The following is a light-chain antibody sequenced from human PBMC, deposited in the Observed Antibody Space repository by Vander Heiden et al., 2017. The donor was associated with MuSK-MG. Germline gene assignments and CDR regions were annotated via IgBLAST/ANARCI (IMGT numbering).Light chain of an antibody. CDR3: AAWDASLNGWV. CDR1: SSNIGSNT. V-gene: IGLV1-44*01. J-gene: IGLJ3*02. CDR2: SNN. Sequence: QSVLTQPPSASGTPGQRVTISCSGSSSNIGSNTVNWYQQVPGTAPKLLVYSNNQRPSGGPDRFSGSKSGTSASLAISGLQSEDEADYYCAAWDASLNGWVFGGGTKVTVL.